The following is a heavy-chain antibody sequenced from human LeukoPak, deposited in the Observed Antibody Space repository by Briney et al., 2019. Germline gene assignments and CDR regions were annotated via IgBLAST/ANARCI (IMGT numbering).Heavy chain of an antibody. V-gene: IGHV1-46*02. CDR2: INPSGGST. D-gene: IGHD2-21*02. J-gene: IGHJ4*02. CDR1: GYSENFYG. Sequence: ASVNVSCKTSGYSENFYGITWVRQVAGQGLEWMGIINPSGGSTSYAQKFQGRVTMTRDMSTSTVYMELSSLRSEDTAVYYCARGIGDRFRLQHVIDYWGQGTLVTVSS. CDR3: ARGIGDRFRLQHVIDY.